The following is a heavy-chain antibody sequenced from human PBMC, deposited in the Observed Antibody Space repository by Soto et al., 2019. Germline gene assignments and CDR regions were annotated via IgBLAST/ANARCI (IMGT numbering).Heavy chain of an antibody. CDR2: ISGSGCST. V-gene: IGHV3-23*01. Sequence: GGSLRLSCAASGFTFSSYAMSWVRQAPGKGLEWVSAISGSGCSTYYADSVKGRFTISRDNSKNTLYLQMNSLRAEDQAVYYCAKDRQIVVVPAAQIVPYFDYWGQGTLVTVSS. CDR3: AKDRQIVVVPAAQIVPYFDY. J-gene: IGHJ4*02. D-gene: IGHD2-2*01. CDR1: GFTFSSYA.